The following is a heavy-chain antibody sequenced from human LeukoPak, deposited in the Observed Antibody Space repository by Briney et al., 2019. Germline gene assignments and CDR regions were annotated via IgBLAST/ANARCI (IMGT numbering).Heavy chain of an antibody. D-gene: IGHD3-16*01. Sequence: GGSLRLSCAASGFTFSSYWMNWTRQDPGKGLEWVASINHNGNVNYYVDSVKGRFTISRDNAKNSLYLQMSNLRAEDTAVYFCARGGGLDVWGQGATVTVSS. CDR2: INHNGNVN. CDR3: ARGGGLDV. J-gene: IGHJ6*02. CDR1: GFTFSSYW. V-gene: IGHV3-7*03.